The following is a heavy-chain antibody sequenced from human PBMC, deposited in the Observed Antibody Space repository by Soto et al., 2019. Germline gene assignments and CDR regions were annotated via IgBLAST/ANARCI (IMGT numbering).Heavy chain of an antibody. J-gene: IGHJ6*02. CDR1: GFTVSSNY. CDR2: IYSGGST. D-gene: IGHD2-2*01. CDR3: ARGMRYCISTSYSHDGMDV. Sequence: EVQLVESGGGLVQPGGSLRLSCAASGFTVSSNYMSWVRQAPGKGLEWVSVIYSGGSTYDADSVKGRFTISRDNSKNTLYLQMNSLRAEDTAVYYCARGMRYCISTSYSHDGMDVWGQGTTVTVSS. V-gene: IGHV3-66*01.